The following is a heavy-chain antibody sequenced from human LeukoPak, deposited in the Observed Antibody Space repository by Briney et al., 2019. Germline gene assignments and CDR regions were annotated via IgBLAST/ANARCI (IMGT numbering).Heavy chain of an antibody. V-gene: IGHV3-7*01. CDR2: IKQDGSEK. D-gene: IGHD3-3*01. CDR1: GFTFSSYW. Sequence: GGSLRLSRAASGFTFSSYWMSWVRQAPGKGLEWVANIKQDGSEKYYVDSVKGRFTISRDNSKNTLYLQMNSLRAEDTAVYYCARGPDSYDFWSGYYFTFWGQGTLVTVSS. J-gene: IGHJ4*02. CDR3: ARGPDSYDFWSGYYFTF.